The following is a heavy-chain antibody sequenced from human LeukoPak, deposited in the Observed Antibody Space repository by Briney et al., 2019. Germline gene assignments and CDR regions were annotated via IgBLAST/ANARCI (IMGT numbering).Heavy chain of an antibody. V-gene: IGHV3-7*01. CDR3: AIVRGAYYHFFEY. Sequence: GGSLRLSCEASGFSMSVYWMSWVRQAPGKGLEWVGNIKQDGSERNYVDSVKGRFTISRDNAKKSLYLLMNSLRAEDTAVYYCAIVRGAYYHFFEYWGQGTLVTVSS. CDR1: GFSMSVYW. CDR2: IKQDGSER. J-gene: IGHJ4*02. D-gene: IGHD3-10*01.